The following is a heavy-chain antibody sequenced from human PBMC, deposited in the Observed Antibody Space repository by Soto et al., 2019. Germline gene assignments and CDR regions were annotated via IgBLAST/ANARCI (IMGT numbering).Heavy chain of an antibody. CDR2: ISGSGGTT. D-gene: IGHD3-10*01. Sequence: GGSLRLSCTVSGVTFSNYAMNWVRQAPGKGLEWVSSISGSGGTTYYADSVKGRLIISRDNSKNTLYLLMSGLRAEGTTLYYCANHWADDGSEADTYYLDTWGQGALVTVSS. CDR3: ANHWADDGSEADTYYLDT. J-gene: IGHJ5*02. V-gene: IGHV3-23*01. CDR1: GVTFSNYA.